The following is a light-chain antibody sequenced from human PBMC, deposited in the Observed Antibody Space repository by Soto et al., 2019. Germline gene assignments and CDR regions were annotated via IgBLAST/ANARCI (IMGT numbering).Light chain of an antibody. Sequence: QSVLTQPASLSGSPGQSITISCTGTSSDVGGYNYVSWYQQHPGKAPKLIIFDVSNRPSGVSNRLSGSKSGNTASLTISGLQAEDEADYYCTSYTSSSTYVFGTGTKVTVL. V-gene: IGLV2-14*01. CDR3: TSYTSSSTYV. J-gene: IGLJ1*01. CDR2: DVS. CDR1: SSDVGGYNY.